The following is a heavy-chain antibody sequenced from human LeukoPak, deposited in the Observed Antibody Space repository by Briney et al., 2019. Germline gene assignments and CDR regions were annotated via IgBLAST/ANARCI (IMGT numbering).Heavy chain of an antibody. CDR2: INPNSGGT. J-gene: IGHJ4*02. V-gene: IGHV1-2*02. CDR3: ARERPLYGGKLFDY. CDR1: GYTFTGYY. D-gene: IGHD4-23*01. Sequence: GASVKVSCKASGYTFTGYYMHWVRQAPGQGLEWMGWINPNSGGTNYAQKFQGRVTMTRDTSISTAYMELSRLRSDDTAVYYCARERPLYGGKLFDYWGQGTLVTVSS.